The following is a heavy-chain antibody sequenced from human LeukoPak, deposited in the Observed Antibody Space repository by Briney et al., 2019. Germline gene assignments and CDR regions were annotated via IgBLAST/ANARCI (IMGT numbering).Heavy chain of an antibody. V-gene: IGHV4-34*01. CDR3: ARHRIGTTMVRGVPRGFDY. CDR2: INHSGST. J-gene: IGHJ4*02. Sequence: PSETLSLTCAVYGGSFSGYYWSWTRQPPGKGLEWIGEINHSGSTNYNPSLKSRVTISVDTSKNQFSLKLSSVTAADTAVYYCARHRIGTTMVRGVPRGFDYWGQGTLVTVSS. D-gene: IGHD3-10*01. CDR1: GGSFSGYY.